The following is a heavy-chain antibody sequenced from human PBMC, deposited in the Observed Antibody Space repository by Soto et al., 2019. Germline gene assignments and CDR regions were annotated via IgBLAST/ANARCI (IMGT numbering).Heavy chain of an antibody. CDR3: ASDRGITLTRGVSY. V-gene: IGHV3-74*01. CDR2: INRDGSDT. J-gene: IGHJ4*02. Sequence: PGGSLRLSCAVSAVTFRSYWMHWVRQVPGKGLVWVSLINRDGSDTRYADYVRGRFTISRDNAKNTLFLQMNSLRAENTAVYYCASDRGITLTRGVSYWGRGTMVTVSS. CDR1: AVTFRSYW. D-gene: IGHD3-10*01.